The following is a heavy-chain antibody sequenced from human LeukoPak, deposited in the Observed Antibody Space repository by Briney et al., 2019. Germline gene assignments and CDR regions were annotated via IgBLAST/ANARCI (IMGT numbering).Heavy chain of an antibody. CDR2: IYYSGST. J-gene: IGHJ4*02. V-gene: IGHV4-39*01. CDR3: ARHRAYYYDGLDY. CDR1: GDSISSSRSY. Sequence: SETLSLTCTVSGDSISSSRSYWGWIRQPPGKGLEWIGSIYYSGSTYYNTSLKSRVTISVDTSKNQFSLNLNSVTAADTAVYYCARHRAYYYDGLDYWGQGTLVTVSS. D-gene: IGHD3-22*01.